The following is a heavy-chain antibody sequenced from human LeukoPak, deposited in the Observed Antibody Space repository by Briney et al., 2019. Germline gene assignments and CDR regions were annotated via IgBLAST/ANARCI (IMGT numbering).Heavy chain of an antibody. D-gene: IGHD3-10*01. CDR2: IYYSGST. V-gene: IGHV4-30-4*01. CDR1: GGSISSGDYY. CDR3: ARDRADYYYYGMDV. J-gene: IGHJ6*02. Sequence: SETLSLTCTVSGGSISSGDYYWSWIPQPPGKGLEWVGYIYYSGSTYYNPSLKSRVTISVDTSKNQFSLKLSSVTAADTAVYYCARDRADYYYYGMDVWGQGTTVTVSS.